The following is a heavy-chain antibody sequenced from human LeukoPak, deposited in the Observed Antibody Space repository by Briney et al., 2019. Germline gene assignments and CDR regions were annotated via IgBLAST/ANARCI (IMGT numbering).Heavy chain of an antibody. V-gene: IGHV3-23*01. Sequence: PGGSLRLSCAASGFTFSSYAMSWVCQAPGKGLEWVSAISGSGGSTYYADSVKGRFTISRDNSKNTLYLQMNSLRAEDTAVYYCAKDRSVAYYYDSSGYYLGNYWGQGTLVTVSS. D-gene: IGHD3-22*01. CDR2: ISGSGGST. J-gene: IGHJ4*02. CDR3: AKDRSVAYYYDSSGYYLGNY. CDR1: GFTFSSYA.